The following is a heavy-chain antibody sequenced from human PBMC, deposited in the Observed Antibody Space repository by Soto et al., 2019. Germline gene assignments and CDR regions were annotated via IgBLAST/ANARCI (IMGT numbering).Heavy chain of an antibody. CDR2: ISYDGSNK. V-gene: IGHV3-30-3*01. CDR1: GFTFSSYA. J-gene: IGHJ1*01. CDR3: ARDLNPVTTHYFQH. D-gene: IGHD4-4*01. Sequence: GGSLRLSCAASGFTFSSYAMHWVRQAPGKGLEWVAVISYDGSNKYYADSVKGRFTISRDNSKNTLYLQMNSLGAEDTAVYYCARDLNPVTTHYFQHWGQGTLVTVSS.